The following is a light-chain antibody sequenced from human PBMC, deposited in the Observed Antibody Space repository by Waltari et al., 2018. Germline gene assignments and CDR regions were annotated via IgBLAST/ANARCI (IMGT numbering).Light chain of an antibody. CDR3: QQYDTYPRT. CDR1: PSISSR. V-gene: IGKV1-5*03. J-gene: IGKJ1*01. CDR2: MAS. Sequence: DIQMTQSPSTLSASVGAKVTITCRASPSISSRLAWYQKKPGKAPKVLICMASDLEGGVPSRFSGSGSWTEFTLSITGLQPEDLTTYHCQQYDTYPRTFGQGTRVEV.